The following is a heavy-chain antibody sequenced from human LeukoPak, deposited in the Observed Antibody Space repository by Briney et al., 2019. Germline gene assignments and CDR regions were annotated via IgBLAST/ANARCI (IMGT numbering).Heavy chain of an antibody. Sequence: GGSLRLSCAASGFTFSSYEMNWVRQAPGKGLEWVSCISSSGSTIYYADSMKGRFTISRDNAKNSLYLQMNSLRAEDTAVCYCARGDYDSSGYYYIYWGQGTLVTVSS. J-gene: IGHJ4*02. CDR3: ARGDYDSSGYYYIY. V-gene: IGHV3-48*03. D-gene: IGHD3-22*01. CDR2: ISSSGSTI. CDR1: GFTFSSYE.